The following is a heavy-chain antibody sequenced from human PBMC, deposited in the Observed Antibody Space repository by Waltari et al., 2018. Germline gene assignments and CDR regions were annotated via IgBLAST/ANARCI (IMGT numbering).Heavy chain of an antibody. CDR1: GGSLRSGDYY. V-gene: IGHV4-30-4*08. CDR3: ARGRYYGSGSYYPIPFDY. CDR2: IYYSGST. Sequence: QVQLQESGPGLVKPSQTLSLTCTVSGGSLRSGDYYWSWIRQPPGKGLEWIGYIYYSGSTYYNPSLKSRVTISVDTSKNQFSLKLSSVTAADTAVYYCARGRYYGSGSYYPIPFDYWGQGTLVTVSS. J-gene: IGHJ4*02. D-gene: IGHD3-10*01.